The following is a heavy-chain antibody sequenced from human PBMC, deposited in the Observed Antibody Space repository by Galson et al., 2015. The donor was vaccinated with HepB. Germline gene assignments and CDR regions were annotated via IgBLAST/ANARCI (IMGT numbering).Heavy chain of an antibody. D-gene: IGHD1-1*01. J-gene: IGHJ6*03. Sequence: SLRLSCAASGFTLSSFGIHWVRQAPGKGLEWVTVISYDGSNKYYADTVKGRFTISRDNDQNSLYLQMNSLRAEDTAFYYCAKDYRAWNYYYYMDVWGKGTTVTVSS. CDR3: AKDYRAWNYYYYMDV. CDR2: ISYDGSNK. CDR1: GFTLSSFG. V-gene: IGHV3-33*03.